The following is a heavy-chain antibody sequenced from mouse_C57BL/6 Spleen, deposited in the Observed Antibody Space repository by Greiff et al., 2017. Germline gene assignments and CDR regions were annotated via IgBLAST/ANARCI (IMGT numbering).Heavy chain of an antibody. V-gene: IGHV1-15*01. CDR3: TGGKGSY. Sequence: VKLQESGAELVRPGASVTLSCKASGYTFTDYEMHWVKQTPVHGLEWIGAIDPETGGTAYNQKFKGKAILTADKSSSTAYMELRSLTSEDSAVYYCTGGKGSYWGQGTLVTVSA. J-gene: IGHJ3*01. D-gene: IGHD1-3*01. CDR2: IDPETGGT. CDR1: GYTFTDYE.